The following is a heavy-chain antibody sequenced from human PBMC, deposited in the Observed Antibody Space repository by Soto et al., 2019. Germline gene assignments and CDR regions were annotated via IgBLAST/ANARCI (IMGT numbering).Heavy chain of an antibody. CDR2: ISSSSSTI. V-gene: IGHV3-48*01. CDR1: GFTFSSYS. Sequence: GGSLRLSCAASGFTFSSYSMNWVRQAPGKGLEWVSYISSSSSTIYYADSVKGRFTNSRDNAKNSLYLQMNSLRAEDTAVYYCARGFGEYDYIWGSYRWGWYFDYWGQGTLVTVSS. J-gene: IGHJ4*02. CDR3: ARGFGEYDYIWGSYRWGWYFDY. D-gene: IGHD3-16*02.